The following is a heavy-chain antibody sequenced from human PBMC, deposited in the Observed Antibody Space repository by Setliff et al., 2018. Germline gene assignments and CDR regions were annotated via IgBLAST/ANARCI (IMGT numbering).Heavy chain of an antibody. D-gene: IGHD3-16*01. Sequence: PGGSLRLSCAASGFTFRSYWMSWVRQAPGKGLEWVANIKKDGSIKYYLDSVRGRFTISRDNAENSLTLQMNSLRVEDTAVYYCARGGSYPDYGGQGTVVTVSS. CDR1: GFTFRSYW. J-gene: IGHJ4*02. CDR3: ARGGSYPDY. CDR2: IKKDGSIK. V-gene: IGHV3-7*01.